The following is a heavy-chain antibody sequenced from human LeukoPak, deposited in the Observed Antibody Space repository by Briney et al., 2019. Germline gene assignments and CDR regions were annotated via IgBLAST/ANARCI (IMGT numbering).Heavy chain of an antibody. CDR2: ISYSGST. D-gene: IGHD1-26*01. V-gene: IGHV4-59*01. CDR1: GRSISSYY. J-gene: IGHJ4*02. CDR3: ARDIVGAPGYFDY. Sequence: PSETLSLTCTVSGRSISSYYWSWMRQPPGKGLEWIGYISYSGSTNYNPSLKSRVTISLDTSKNQFSLKLSSVTAADTAVYYCARDIVGAPGYFDYWGQGTLVTVSS.